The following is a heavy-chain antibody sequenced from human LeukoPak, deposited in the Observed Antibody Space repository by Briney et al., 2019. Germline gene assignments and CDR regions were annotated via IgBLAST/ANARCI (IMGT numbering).Heavy chain of an antibody. V-gene: IGHV3-30*02. CDR1: GFTLSNYG. CDR3: AKDCSTGETGYYYYYIDV. CDR2: IRYDGSDK. J-gene: IGHJ6*03. D-gene: IGHD2-2*01. Sequence: GGSLRLSCAASGFTLSNYGIHWVRQAPGKGLEWVAFIRYDGSDKSHADSVKGRFTISRDNSENTLHLQMNSLRPEDTAVYYCAKDCSTGETGYYYYYIDVWGKGTTVTVSS.